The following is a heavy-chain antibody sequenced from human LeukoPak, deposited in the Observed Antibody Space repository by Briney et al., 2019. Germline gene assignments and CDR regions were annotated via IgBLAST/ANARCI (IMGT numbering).Heavy chain of an antibody. CDR2: ISGSGGST. D-gene: IGHD6-13*01. CDR1: GFTFSSYA. V-gene: IGHV3-23*01. Sequence: GGSLRLSCAASGFTFSSYAMSWVRQAPGKGLEWVSAISGSGGSTYYADSVKGRFTISRDNSKNTLYLQMNSLRAEDTAVYYCAKDPYSSSWYGFDYWGQGTLVTVSP. J-gene: IGHJ4*02. CDR3: AKDPYSSSWYGFDY.